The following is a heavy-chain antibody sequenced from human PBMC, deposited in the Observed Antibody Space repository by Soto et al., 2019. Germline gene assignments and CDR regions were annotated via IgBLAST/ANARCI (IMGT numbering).Heavy chain of an antibody. CDR3: ARDWARIAAPENIYYYYGMDV. D-gene: IGHD6-6*01. CDR2: INPNSGGT. Sequence: ASVRVSCKASGYTFTGYYMHWVRQAPGQGLEWMGWINPNSGGTNYAQKFQGWVTMTRDTSISTAYMELSRLRSDDTAVYYCARDWARIAAPENIYYYYGMDVWGQGTTVTVS. V-gene: IGHV1-2*04. CDR1: GYTFTGYY. J-gene: IGHJ6*02.